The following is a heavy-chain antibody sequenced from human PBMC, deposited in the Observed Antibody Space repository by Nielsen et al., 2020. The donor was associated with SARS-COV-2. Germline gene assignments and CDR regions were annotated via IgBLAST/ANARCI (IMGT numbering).Heavy chain of an antibody. D-gene: IGHD2-8*01. V-gene: IGHV4-34*01. J-gene: IGHJ5*02. CDR2: INHSGST. Sequence: GSLRLSCAVYGGSFSGYYWSWIRQPPGKGLEWIGEINHSGSTNYNPSLKSRVTISVDTSKNQFSLKLSSVTAADTAVYYCARGASRRWCMLCAWFDPWGQGTLVTVSS. CDR3: ARGASRRWCMLCAWFDP. CDR1: GGSFSGYY.